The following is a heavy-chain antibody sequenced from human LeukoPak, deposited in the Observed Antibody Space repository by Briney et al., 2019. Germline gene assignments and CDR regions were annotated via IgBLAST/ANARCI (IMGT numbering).Heavy chain of an antibody. Sequence: GESLKISCKGSGYSFTSYWIGWVRQLPGKGLEWVGIIHPGDSDTRYSPSFQGQVTISADKSISTAYLQWSSLKASDTAMYYCARLSGSYSPGDAFDIWGQGTMVTVSS. J-gene: IGHJ3*02. CDR2: IHPGDSDT. CDR1: GYSFTSYW. V-gene: IGHV5-51*01. CDR3: ARLSGSYSPGDAFDI. D-gene: IGHD1-26*01.